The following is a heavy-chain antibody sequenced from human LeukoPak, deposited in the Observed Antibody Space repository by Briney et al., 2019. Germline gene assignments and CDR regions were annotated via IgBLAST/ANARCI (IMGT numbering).Heavy chain of an antibody. CDR1: GFTVSSNY. CDR2: IYSGGST. V-gene: IGHV3-53*01. J-gene: IGHJ4*02. D-gene: IGHD6-19*01. CDR3: ARDYGVAEGY. Sequence: GGSLRLSXVASGFTVSSNYMSWVRQAPGKGLEWVSVIYSGGSTYYADSVKGRFTISRDNSKNTLYLQMNSLRVEDTAVYYCARDYGVAEGYWGQGTLVTVSS.